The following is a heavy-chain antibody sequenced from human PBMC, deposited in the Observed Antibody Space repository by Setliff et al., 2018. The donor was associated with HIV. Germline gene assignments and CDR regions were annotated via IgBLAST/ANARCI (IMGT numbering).Heavy chain of an antibody. CDR2: INPSDGST. V-gene: IGHV1-46*01. D-gene: IGHD3-10*01. Sequence: ASVKVSCKASGGTFSSYAISWVRQAPGQGLEWMGIINPSDGSTSYTQKFQGRVTMTRDTSTSTVYMELSSLRSEDTAVYYCARESPGGFGELPYYYYMDVWGKGTTVTVSS. CDR1: GGTFSSYA. CDR3: ARESPGGFGELPYYYYMDV. J-gene: IGHJ6*03.